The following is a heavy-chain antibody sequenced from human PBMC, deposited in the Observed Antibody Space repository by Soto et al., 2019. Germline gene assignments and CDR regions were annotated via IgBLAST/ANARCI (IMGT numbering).Heavy chain of an antibody. D-gene: IGHD5-12*01. J-gene: IGHJ6*02. Sequence: SETLSLTCTVSGDSIRSYYWTWIRQPPGKGLELIGYIYYSGSTRYNPSLKSRVTISVDMSKNQFSLKLSSVIAADTAVYYCARAYGGFDNGLDVWGQGXAVTVYS. CDR1: GDSIRSYY. CDR3: ARAYGGFDNGLDV. V-gene: IGHV4-59*01. CDR2: IYYSGST.